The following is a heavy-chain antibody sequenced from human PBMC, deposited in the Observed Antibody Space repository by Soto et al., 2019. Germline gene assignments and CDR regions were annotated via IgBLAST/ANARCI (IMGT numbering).Heavy chain of an antibody. Sequence: QMQLVQSGPEVKKPGTSVKVSCKASGFSFANSAVQWVRQARGQRLEWIGWIVVDSGSTNYAQKFQERVTITTDMSTSTAYMELSSLRSEDTAVYYCVADPVEALGYWGQGTLVTVSS. CDR3: VADPVEALGY. J-gene: IGHJ4*02. V-gene: IGHV1-58*01. D-gene: IGHD1-1*01. CDR2: IVVDSGST. CDR1: GFSFANSA.